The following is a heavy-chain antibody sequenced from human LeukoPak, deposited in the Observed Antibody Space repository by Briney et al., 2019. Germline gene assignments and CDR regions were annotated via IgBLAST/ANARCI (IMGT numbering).Heavy chain of an antibody. CDR3: ARDHSSSCQLLDY. V-gene: IGHV1-18*01. CDR2: ISAYNGNT. D-gene: IGHD2-2*01. Sequence: GASVKVSCKASGYTFNSYGINWVRQAPGQGLEWMGWISAYNGNTNYAQKFQGRMTMTTDTSTNTAYMELRSLRSDDTAVYYCARDHSSSCQLLDYWGQGTLVTVSS. J-gene: IGHJ4*02. CDR1: GYTFNSYG.